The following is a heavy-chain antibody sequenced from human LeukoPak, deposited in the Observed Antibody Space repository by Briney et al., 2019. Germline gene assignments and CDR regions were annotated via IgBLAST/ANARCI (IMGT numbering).Heavy chain of an antibody. CDR1: GFTFSNYG. CDR2: IRYDGSDK. J-gene: IGHJ4*02. Sequence: GGSLRLSCAASGFTFSNYGMHWVRQAPGKGLEWVAFIRYDGSDKYYADSVKGRFTISRDNSKNTLFLQTNSLRGEDTALYYCAKDAPIEKTLDYWGQGTLVTVSS. CDR3: AKDAPIEKTLDY. V-gene: IGHV3-30*02.